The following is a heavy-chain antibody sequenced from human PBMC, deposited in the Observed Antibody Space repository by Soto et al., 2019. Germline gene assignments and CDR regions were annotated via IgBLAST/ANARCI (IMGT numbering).Heavy chain of an antibody. V-gene: IGHV4-34*01. CDR2: INHSGST. Sequence: SETLSLTCAVYGGSFSGYYWSWIRQPPGKGLEWIGEINHSGSTNYNPSLKSRVTISVDTSKNQFSLKLSSVTAADTAVYYCASDGRAGSSTSQHRRPYKYYFDYWGQGTLVTVSS. CDR1: GGSFSGYY. J-gene: IGHJ4*02. CDR3: ASDGRAGSSTSQHRRPYKYYFDY. D-gene: IGHD2-2*01.